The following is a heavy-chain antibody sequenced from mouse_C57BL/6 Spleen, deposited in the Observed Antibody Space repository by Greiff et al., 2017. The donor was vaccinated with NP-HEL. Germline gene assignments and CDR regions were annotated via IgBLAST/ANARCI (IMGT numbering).Heavy chain of an antibody. Sequence: EVKLQQSGTVLARPGASVKMSCKTSGHTFTSYWMHWVKQRPGQGLEWIGAIYPGNSDTSYNQKFKGKAKLTAVTSASTAYMELSSLTNEDSAVYYCTRRGIRLTVVAPFDYWGQGTTLTVSS. J-gene: IGHJ2*01. V-gene: IGHV1-5*01. CDR1: GHTFTSYW. CDR2: IYPGNSDT. D-gene: IGHD1-1*01. CDR3: TRRGIRLTVVAPFDY.